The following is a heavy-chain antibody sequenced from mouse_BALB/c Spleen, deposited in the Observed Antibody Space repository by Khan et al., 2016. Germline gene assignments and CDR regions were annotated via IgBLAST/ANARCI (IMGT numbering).Heavy chain of an antibody. Sequence: EVQLQESGPGLVKPSQSLSLTCTVTGYSITSDYAWNWIRQFPGNKLEWMGYISYSGSTSYNPSLKSRISITRDTSKNQFFLQLNSVTTEDTATYYCARNYFFDYWVQGTTLTVSS. V-gene: IGHV3-2*02. CDR1: GYSITSDYA. CDR2: ISYSGST. CDR3: ARNYFFDY. J-gene: IGHJ2*01.